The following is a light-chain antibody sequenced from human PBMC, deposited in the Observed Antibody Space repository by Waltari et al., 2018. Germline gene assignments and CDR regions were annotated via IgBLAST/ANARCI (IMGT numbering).Light chain of an antibody. V-gene: IGKV3-11*01. J-gene: IGKJ5*01. CDR2: DAS. Sequence: DIVLTQSPATLSLSPGERATLSCRASQNVATHFAWYQQKPGQAPSLLIYDASTRATGSPARLSGSGSGTDFSLTIRTLGPEDCAIYYCHQRSARETFGQGTRLEIK. CDR1: QNVATH. CDR3: HQRSARET.